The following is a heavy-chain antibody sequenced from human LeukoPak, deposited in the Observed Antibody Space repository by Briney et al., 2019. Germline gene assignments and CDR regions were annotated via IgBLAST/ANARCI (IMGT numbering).Heavy chain of an antibody. CDR3: VRERRYCFGDTCRFFDY. D-gene: IGHD2-15*01. CDR1: GFTFSRYS. CDR2: IDSSSYI. J-gene: IGHJ4*02. Sequence: GGSLRLSCAASGFTFSRYSMNWVRQAPGKGLEWVSSIDSSSYIYYADSVRGRFTISRDDAKNSLYLQMNSLRAEDTALYYCVRERRYCFGDTCRFFDYWGQGSLVTVSS. V-gene: IGHV3-21*01.